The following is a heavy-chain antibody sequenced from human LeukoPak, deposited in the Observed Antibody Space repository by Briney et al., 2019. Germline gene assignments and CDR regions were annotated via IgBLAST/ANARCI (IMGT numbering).Heavy chain of an antibody. V-gene: IGHV3-9*01. CDR1: GFTFDDYA. J-gene: IGHJ4*02. CDR3: AKGGVSEVEYYFDY. CDR2: ISWNSGSI. Sequence: GGSLRLSCAASGFTFDDYAMHWVRQAPGKGLEWVSGISWNSGSIGYADSVKGRFTISRDNAKNSLYLQMNSLRAEDTALYYCAKGGVSEVEYYFDYWGQGTLVTVFS. D-gene: IGHD3-3*01.